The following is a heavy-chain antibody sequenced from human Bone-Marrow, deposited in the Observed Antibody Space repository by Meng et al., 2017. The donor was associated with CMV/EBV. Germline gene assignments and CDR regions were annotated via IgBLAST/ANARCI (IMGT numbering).Heavy chain of an antibody. Sequence: CTCRSYAMSWVRQAPGKGVEWVSAMSGSGGSTYYADSVKRRFTISRDNSKNTLYLQMNSLRAEDTAVYYCAKGGSRLPAAIKHWFDPWGQGTLVTVSS. J-gene: IGHJ5*02. CDR3: AKGGSRLPAAIKHWFDP. D-gene: IGHD2-2*01. CDR2: MSGSGGST. CDR1: CTCRSYA. V-gene: IGHV3-23*01.